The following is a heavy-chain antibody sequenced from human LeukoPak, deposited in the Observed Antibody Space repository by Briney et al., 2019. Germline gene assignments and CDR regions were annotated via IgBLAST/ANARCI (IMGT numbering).Heavy chain of an antibody. CDR3: ATEDVVVPTAAQRPIDF. D-gene: IGHD2-2*01. V-gene: IGHV4-39*02. Sequence: PSETLSLTCTVSGGSIRNSSFFWGWVRQSPGKGLEWIASIYYSGSTYYNPSLKSRVTITLDTSKNQFSLTLNSVTAADTAVYYCATEDVVVPTAAQRPIDFWGQGKLVTVSS. CDR2: IYYSGST. CDR1: GGSIRNSSFF. J-gene: IGHJ4*02.